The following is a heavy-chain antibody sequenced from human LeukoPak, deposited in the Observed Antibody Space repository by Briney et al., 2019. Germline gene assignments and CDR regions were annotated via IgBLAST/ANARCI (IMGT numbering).Heavy chain of an antibody. CDR1: GGSFSGYY. CDR2: INHSGSS. D-gene: IGHD2-2*01. Sequence: PSETLSLTCAVSGGSFSGYYWSRIRQPPRKGLEWIGEINHSGSSNYNPSLKSRVTISVDTSKNKFSLQLRSVTAADTAVYYCARTSEGYCRSTRCWAYYYYMDVGGKGTTVTISS. J-gene: IGHJ6*03. V-gene: IGHV4-34*01. CDR3: ARTSEGYCRSTRCWAYYYYMDV.